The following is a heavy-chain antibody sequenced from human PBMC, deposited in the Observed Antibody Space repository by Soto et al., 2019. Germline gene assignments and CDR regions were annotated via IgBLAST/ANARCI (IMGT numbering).Heavy chain of an antibody. CDR3: ARMYSSGLPEY. CDR1: GYTFTSYG. D-gene: IGHD6-19*01. Sequence: ASVKVSCKASGYTFTSYGISWVRQAPGQGLEWMGWISAYNGDTNYAQKFQGRVTITADESTSTAYMELSSLRSEDTAVYYCARMYSSGLPEYWGQGTLVTVSS. V-gene: IGHV1-18*01. J-gene: IGHJ4*02. CDR2: ISAYNGDT.